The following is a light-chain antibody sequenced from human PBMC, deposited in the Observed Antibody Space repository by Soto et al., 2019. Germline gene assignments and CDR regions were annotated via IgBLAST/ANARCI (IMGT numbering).Light chain of an antibody. CDR2: ASY. CDR3: QSYDSSLSGYV. Sequence: QSVLTQAPSVSGAPGQRVTISCTGSSSNIGAGYDVHWYQQLPRTAPKLLIFASYNRPSGVPDRFSGSKSGTSASLAITGLQAEDEAEYYCQSYDSSLSGYVFGSGTKATVL. V-gene: IGLV1-40*01. J-gene: IGLJ1*01. CDR1: SSNIGAGYD.